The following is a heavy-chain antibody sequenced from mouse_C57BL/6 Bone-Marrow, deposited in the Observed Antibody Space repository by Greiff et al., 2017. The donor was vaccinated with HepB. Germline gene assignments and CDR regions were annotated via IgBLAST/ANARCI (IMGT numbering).Heavy chain of an antibody. CDR2: ISDGGSYT. CDR3: AREGVLRDDYYAMDY. J-gene: IGHJ4*01. D-gene: IGHD1-1*01. V-gene: IGHV5-4*01. Sequence: EVMLVESGGGLVKPGGSLKLSCAASGFTFSSYAMSWVRQTPEKRLEWVATISDGGSYTYYTDNVKGRFTISRDNAKNNLYLQMSHLKSEDTAMYYCAREGVLRDDYYAMDYWDQGTSVTVSS. CDR1: GFTFSSYA.